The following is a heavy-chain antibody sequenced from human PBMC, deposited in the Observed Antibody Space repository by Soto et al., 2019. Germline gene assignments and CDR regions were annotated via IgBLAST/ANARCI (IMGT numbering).Heavy chain of an antibody. D-gene: IGHD2-15*01. J-gene: IGHJ6*02. CDR3: ARGYCSSGNCYGLYYYDMAV. Sequence: ASVKVSCKASGYTITSYYMHWVRQAPGQGLEWMGIINPSSSATRYSQKFQGRVTMTRDVSTSTVYMEMSGLRSEDTAVYYCARGYCSSGNCYGLYYYDMAVPGQGTTVTVSS. CDR2: INPSSSAT. V-gene: IGHV1-46*01. CDR1: GYTITSYY.